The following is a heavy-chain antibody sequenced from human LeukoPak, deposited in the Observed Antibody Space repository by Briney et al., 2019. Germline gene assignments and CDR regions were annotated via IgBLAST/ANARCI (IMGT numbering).Heavy chain of an antibody. CDR2: IYYSGST. V-gene: IGHV4-39*01. CDR1: GHSISSSSYY. Sequence: SETLSLTCTFSGHSISSSSYYWVWIRQPPGKGLEWIGSIYYSGSTYYNPSLKSRVTISVDTSKNQFSLRLTSVTAADTAVYYCARRPRAGWFDPWGQGTLVTVSS. CDR3: ARRPRAGWFDP. J-gene: IGHJ5*02.